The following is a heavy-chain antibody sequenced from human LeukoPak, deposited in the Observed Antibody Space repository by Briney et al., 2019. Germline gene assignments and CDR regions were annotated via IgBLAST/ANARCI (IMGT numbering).Heavy chain of an antibody. CDR3: ARGDTITYYDSSGHADY. V-gene: IGHV1-46*01. Sequence: ASVKVSCKASGYTFTSYYMHWVRQAPGQGLEWMGIINPSGGSTSYAQKFQGRVTMTRNTSISTAYMELSSLRSEDTAVYYCARGDTITYYDSSGHADYWGQGTLVTVSS. D-gene: IGHD3-22*01. J-gene: IGHJ4*02. CDR2: INPSGGST. CDR1: GYTFTSYY.